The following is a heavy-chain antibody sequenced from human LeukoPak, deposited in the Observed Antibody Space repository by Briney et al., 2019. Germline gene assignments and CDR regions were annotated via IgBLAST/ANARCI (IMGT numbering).Heavy chain of an antibody. CDR3: ATDQVRYPTSPPTYYYYGMDV. CDR1: GYTLTELS. V-gene: IGHV1-24*01. CDR2: FDPEDGET. D-gene: IGHD2/OR15-2a*01. Sequence: ASVKVSCKVSGYTLTELSMHWVRQAPGKGLEWMGGFDPEDGETIYAQKFQGRVTMTEDTSTDTAYMELSSLRSEDTAVYYCATDQVRYPTSPPTYYYYGMDVWGQGTTVTVSS. J-gene: IGHJ6*02.